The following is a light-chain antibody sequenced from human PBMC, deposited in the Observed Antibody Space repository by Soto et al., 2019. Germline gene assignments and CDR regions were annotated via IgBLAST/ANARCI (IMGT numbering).Light chain of an antibody. J-gene: IGKJ1*01. CDR3: QHYGGSST. Sequence: EIVMTQSPATLSVSPGETATLSCRASQSVSSSYLAWYQQKPGQAPRLLIYGASSRATGIPDRFSGSGSGTDFTLTISRLEPEDFAVYYCQHYGGSSTFGQGTKVDI. CDR1: QSVSSSY. V-gene: IGKV3-20*01. CDR2: GAS.